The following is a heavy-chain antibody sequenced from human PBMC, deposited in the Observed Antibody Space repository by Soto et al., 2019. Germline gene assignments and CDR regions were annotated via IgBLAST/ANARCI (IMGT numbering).Heavy chain of an antibody. CDR3: AKDREGYCSSTSCLYYFDS. V-gene: IGHV3-74*01. CDR2: INSDGSST. CDR1: GFTFSSYW. D-gene: IGHD2-2*01. Sequence: GGSLRLSCAASGFTFSSYWMHWVRQAPGKGLVWVSRINSDGSSTYYADAVKGRFTISRDISKNTLYLQMSSLRADDTALYYCAKDREGYCSSTSCLYYFDSWGQGTQVTVSS. J-gene: IGHJ4*02.